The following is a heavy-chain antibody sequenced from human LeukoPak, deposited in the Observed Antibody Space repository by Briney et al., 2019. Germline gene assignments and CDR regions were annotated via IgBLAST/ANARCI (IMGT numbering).Heavy chain of an antibody. CDR2: INHSGST. D-gene: IGHD3-10*01. V-gene: IGHV4-34*01. CDR1: GGSFSGYY. Sequence: SETRSLSCAVYGGSFSGYYWSWIRQPPGKGLEWIGEINHSGSTNYNPSLKSRVTISVDTSKNQFSLRLSSVTAADTAVYYCARVRFGELSWFDPWGQGTLVTVSS. J-gene: IGHJ5*02. CDR3: ARVRFGELSWFDP.